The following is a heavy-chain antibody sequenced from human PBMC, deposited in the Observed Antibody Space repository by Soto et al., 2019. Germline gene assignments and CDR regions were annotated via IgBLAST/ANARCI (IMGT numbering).Heavy chain of an antibody. CDR3: AKLSGYCSSTSCWGWFDP. J-gene: IGHJ5*02. D-gene: IGHD2-2*01. Sequence: EVQLLESGGGLVQPGGSLRLSCADSGFTFSSYAMSWVRQAPGKGLEWVSAISGSGGSTYYADSVKGRFTISRDNSKNTLYLQMNSLRAEDTAVYYCAKLSGYCSSTSCWGWFDPWGQGTLVTVSS. CDR1: GFTFSSYA. V-gene: IGHV3-23*01. CDR2: ISGSGGST.